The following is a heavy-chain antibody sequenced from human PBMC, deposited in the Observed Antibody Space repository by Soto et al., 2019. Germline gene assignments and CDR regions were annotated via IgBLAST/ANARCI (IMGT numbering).Heavy chain of an antibody. J-gene: IGHJ6*02. CDR3: AKDISGHYYYGMDV. Sequence: EVQLVESGGVVVQPGGSLRLSCAASGFTFDDYTMHWVRQAPGKGLEWVSLISWDGGSTYYADSVKGRFTISRDNSKNSLYLQMNSLRTEDTALYYCAKDISGHYYYGMDVWGQGTTVTVSS. D-gene: IGHD6-19*01. CDR2: ISWDGGST. CDR1: GFTFDDYT. V-gene: IGHV3-43*01.